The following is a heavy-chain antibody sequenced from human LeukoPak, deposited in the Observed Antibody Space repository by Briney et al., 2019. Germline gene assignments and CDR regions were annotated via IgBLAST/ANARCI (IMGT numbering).Heavy chain of an antibody. D-gene: IGHD1-14*01. V-gene: IGHV3-23*01. J-gene: IGHJ4*02. CDR1: EFLFSSYA. Sequence: GGSLRLSCAASEFLFSSYAMSWVRQAPGRGLEWVSSVSSSGTNTYYADSVKGRFTISRDNSKDTLYLQMNSLRAEDTAVYYCAKDRFGYNNSPGEIDYWGQGTLVTVS. CDR2: VSSSGTNT. CDR3: AKDRFGYNNSPGEIDY.